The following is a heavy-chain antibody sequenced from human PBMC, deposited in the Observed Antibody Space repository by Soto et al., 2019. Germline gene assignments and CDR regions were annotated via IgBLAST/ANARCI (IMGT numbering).Heavy chain of an antibody. J-gene: IGHJ4*02. CDR3: ARELDYCSSTSCHFDY. V-gene: IGHV1-69*08. CDR2: IIPIRGIA. Sequence: QVQLVQSGAEVKKPGSSVKVSCKASGGTFSSYTISWVRQAPGQGLEWMGRIIPIRGIANYAQKFQGRVTITADKSTSTAYMELSSLRSEDTAVYYCARELDYCSSTSCHFDYWGQGPLVNV. D-gene: IGHD2-2*01. CDR1: GGTFSSYT.